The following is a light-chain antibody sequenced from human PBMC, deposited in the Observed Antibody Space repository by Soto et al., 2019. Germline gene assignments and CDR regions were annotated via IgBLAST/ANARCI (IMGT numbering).Light chain of an antibody. Sequence: EIVLTQSPATLSLSPGESATLSCRASQSFNTYLAWYQQQPGQAPRLLIYDASKRATGTPVRFSGRGSGTDFTLTISSLEPEDFAVYYCHQRSYWPPMYTFGQGTRLDFK. CDR1: QSFNTY. J-gene: IGKJ2*01. CDR3: HQRSYWPPMYT. V-gene: IGKV3-11*01. CDR2: DAS.